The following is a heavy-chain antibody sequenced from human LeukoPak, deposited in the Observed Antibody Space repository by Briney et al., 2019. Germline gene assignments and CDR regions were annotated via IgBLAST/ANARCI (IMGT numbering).Heavy chain of an antibody. D-gene: IGHD6-25*01. Sequence: GGSLRLHCEASGFSLSSYFISWIRQAPGKGLEWISYITNTGRSTNYADAVKGRFTISRDNGKQSVYLEMTDLRAEDTAVYYCAREASGNYHVFESWGQGTLVIVSS. CDR2: ITNTGRST. J-gene: IGHJ4*02. CDR1: GFSLSSYF. V-gene: IGHV3-11*04. CDR3: AREASGNYHVFES.